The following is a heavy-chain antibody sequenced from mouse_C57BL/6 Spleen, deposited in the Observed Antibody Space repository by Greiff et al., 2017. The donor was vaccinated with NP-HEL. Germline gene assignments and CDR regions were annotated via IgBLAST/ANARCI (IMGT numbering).Heavy chain of an antibody. CDR3: ASEGGHGYLNV. CDR1: GYTFTSYW. CDR2: IDPSDSYT. Sequence: QVQLQQPGAELVRPGTSVKLSCKASGYTFTSYWMHWVKQRPGQGLEWIGVIDPSDSYTNYNQKFKGKATLTVDTSSSTAYMQLSSLTSEDSAVFWWASEGGHGYLNVWGTGTTFTASS. J-gene: IGHJ1*03. V-gene: IGHV1-59*01.